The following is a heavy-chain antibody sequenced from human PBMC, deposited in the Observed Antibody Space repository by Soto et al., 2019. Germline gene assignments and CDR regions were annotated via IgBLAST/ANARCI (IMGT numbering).Heavy chain of an antibody. CDR2: IYYSGST. D-gene: IGHD5-18*01. CDR3: AIISGLFQAMVYVSYSYSVLAF. CDR1: GGSISSSSYY. J-gene: IGHJ6*02. V-gene: IGHV4-39*01. Sequence: SETLSLTCTVSGGSISSSSYYWGWIRQPPGKGLEWIGSIYYSGSTYYNPSLKSRVTISVDTSKNQFSLKLSSVTAADTSFFYFAIISGLFQAMVYVSYSYSVLAFWAQGTTVPVSS.